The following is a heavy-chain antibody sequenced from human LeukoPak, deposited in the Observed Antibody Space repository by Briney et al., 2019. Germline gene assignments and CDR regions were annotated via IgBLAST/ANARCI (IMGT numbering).Heavy chain of an antibody. CDR2: ISYDGSNK. CDR1: GFTFSSYA. V-gene: IGHV3-30-3*01. CDR3: ARALGIVAAGTGWFDP. Sequence: PGGSLRLSCAASGFTFSSYAMHWVRQAPGKALEGVADISYDGSNKYYADSVKGRFTISRDNSKNTLYLQMNSLRAEDTAVYYCARALGIVAAGTGWFDPWGQGTLVTVSS. D-gene: IGHD6-13*01. J-gene: IGHJ5*02.